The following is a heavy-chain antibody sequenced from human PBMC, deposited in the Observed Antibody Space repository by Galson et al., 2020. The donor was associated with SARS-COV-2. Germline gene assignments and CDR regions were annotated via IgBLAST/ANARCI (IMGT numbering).Heavy chain of an antibody. V-gene: IGHV3-33*01. Sequence: GESLKISCAASGFTFSSYGMHWVRQAPGKGLEWVAVIWYDGSNKYYADSVKGRFTISRDNSKNTLYLQMNSLRAEDTAVYYCARSSSSWYRAYFDYWGQGTLVTVSS. D-gene: IGHD6-13*01. CDR2: IWYDGSNK. CDR3: ARSSSSWYRAYFDY. J-gene: IGHJ4*02. CDR1: GFTFSSYG.